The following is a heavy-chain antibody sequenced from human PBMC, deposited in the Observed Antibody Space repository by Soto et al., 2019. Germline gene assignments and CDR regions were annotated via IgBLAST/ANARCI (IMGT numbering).Heavy chain of an antibody. CDR1: AXTLNNFP. CDR3: SREKCSSTSCHHGMDV. J-gene: IGHJ6*02. V-gene: IGHV3-21*01. CDR2: ITTTSTYK. Sequence: GSLRLSCVAPAXTLNNFPMHWVRQAPGKGLQLLASITTTSTYKYYADSVNGRFTISMDDAKNSLYLAQTNLSSEEPAVDYCSREKCSSTSCHHGMDVWGLGTTGTVSS. D-gene: IGHD2-2*01.